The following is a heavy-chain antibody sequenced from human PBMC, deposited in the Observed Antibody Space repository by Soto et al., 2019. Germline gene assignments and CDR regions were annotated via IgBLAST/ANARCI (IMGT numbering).Heavy chain of an antibody. CDR1: GFSFSNNG. V-gene: IGHV3-30*18. Sequence: GWSLRLSCAASGFSFSNNGMHWVRQAPGKGLEWVAIISYDGSKKYYADSVKGRFTISRDNSKNTLYLQVNSLRVEDTAIYYCAKDRVESGLGEIDYWGQGTLVTVSS. D-gene: IGHD3-16*01. CDR3: AKDRVESGLGEIDY. CDR2: ISYDGSKK. J-gene: IGHJ4*02.